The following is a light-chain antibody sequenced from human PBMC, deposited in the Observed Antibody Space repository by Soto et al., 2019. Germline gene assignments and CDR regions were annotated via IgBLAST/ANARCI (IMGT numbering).Light chain of an antibody. CDR2: GAS. CDR1: QSVSTN. CDR3: QQYDNWPRT. Sequence: EIVMTQSPATLSVSPGERATLSCRASQSVSTNLVWYQQKPGQAPRLLIYGASTRATGFPARFSGSGFGTDFTLTISSLQSEDFAVYYCQQYDNWPRTFGQGTKVEVK. J-gene: IGKJ1*01. V-gene: IGKV3-15*01.